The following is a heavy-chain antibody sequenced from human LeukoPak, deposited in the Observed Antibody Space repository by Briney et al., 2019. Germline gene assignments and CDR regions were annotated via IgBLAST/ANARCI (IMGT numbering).Heavy chain of an antibody. CDR2: IYRSESS. J-gene: IGHJ3*02. V-gene: IGHV4-59*01. D-gene: IGHD3-9*01. CDR1: GVSISGYY. Sequence: SETLSLTCSVSGVSISGYYWSWIRQPPGNQLEWIGYIYRSESSNYNPSPKSRVTISVDTSKNQLSLKLSSVTAADTAVYFCARNDGYYDMLTGYRAFDMWGPGTMVTVSS. CDR3: ARNDGYYDMLTGYRAFDM.